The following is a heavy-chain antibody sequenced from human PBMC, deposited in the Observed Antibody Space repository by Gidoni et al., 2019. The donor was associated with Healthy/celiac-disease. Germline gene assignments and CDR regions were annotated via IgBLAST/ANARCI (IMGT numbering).Heavy chain of an antibody. CDR1: GGSISIYY. D-gene: IGHD3-10*01. V-gene: IGHV4-59*01. CDR2: IYYRGST. CDR3: ARVLRDLVRGVTDYYYYYGMDV. J-gene: IGHJ6*02. Sequence: QVQLQESGPGLVKPSETLSLTCTVSGGSISIYYWSWIRQPPGKGLEWIGYIYYRGSTNYNPSLKSRVTISVDTSKNQFSLKLSSVTAADTAVYYCARVLRDLVRGVTDYYYYYGMDVWGQGTTVTVSS.